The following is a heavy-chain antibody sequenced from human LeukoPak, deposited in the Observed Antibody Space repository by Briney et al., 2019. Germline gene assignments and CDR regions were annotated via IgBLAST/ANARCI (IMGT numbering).Heavy chain of an antibody. J-gene: IGHJ3*02. Sequence: SETLSLTCAVYGGSFSGYYWSWIRQPPGKGLEWIGEINHSGSTNYNPSLKSRVTISVDTSKNQFSLRLTSMTAADTAVYYCARVLYSAVAGTVHAFDIWGQGTMVTVSS. CDR1: GGSFSGYY. CDR3: ARVLYSAVAGTVHAFDI. V-gene: IGHV4-34*01. CDR2: INHSGST. D-gene: IGHD6-19*01.